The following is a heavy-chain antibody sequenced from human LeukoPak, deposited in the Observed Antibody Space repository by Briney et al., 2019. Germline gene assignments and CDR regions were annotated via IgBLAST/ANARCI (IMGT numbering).Heavy chain of an antibody. CDR2: INPKSGGT. Sequence: GASVKVSCKASGYSFTGHYMHWVRQAPGQGLEWMGWINPKSGGTNYAQKFQGRVTMTRDTSISTAYMELSRLRSDDTAVYYCARGPVYDSSGYYIDYWGQGTLVTVSS. CDR1: GYSFTGHY. V-gene: IGHV1-2*02. CDR3: ARGPVYDSSGYYIDY. J-gene: IGHJ4*02. D-gene: IGHD3-22*01.